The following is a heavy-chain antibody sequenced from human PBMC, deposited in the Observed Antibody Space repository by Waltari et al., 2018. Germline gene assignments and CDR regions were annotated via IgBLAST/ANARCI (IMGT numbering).Heavy chain of an antibody. J-gene: IGHJ5*02. CDR1: GGSISSHS. Sequence: QVQLQESGPGLVKPSETLSLTCTVSGGSISSHSWSWIRQPPGKGLEWIGYIYYSGSTNYNPSLKSRVTISVDTSKNQFSLKLSSVTAADTAVYYCARGTAAAGTLGWFDPWGQGTLVTVSS. CDR3: ARGTAAAGTLGWFDP. V-gene: IGHV4-59*11. D-gene: IGHD6-13*01. CDR2: IYYSGST.